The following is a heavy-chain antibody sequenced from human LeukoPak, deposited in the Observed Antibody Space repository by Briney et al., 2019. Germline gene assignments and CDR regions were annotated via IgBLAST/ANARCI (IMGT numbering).Heavy chain of an antibody. V-gene: IGHV4-4*09. Sequence: SESLSLTCTVPGGSTSSYYWSWIRQPPGKGLEWIGYIYTSGSTNYNPSLKSRVTISVDTSKNQFSLKLSSVTAADTAVYYCARHSVRRNLDFDYWGQGTLVTVSS. D-gene: IGHD5/OR15-5a*01. CDR2: IYTSGST. J-gene: IGHJ4*02. CDR3: ARHSVRRNLDFDY. CDR1: GGSTSSYY.